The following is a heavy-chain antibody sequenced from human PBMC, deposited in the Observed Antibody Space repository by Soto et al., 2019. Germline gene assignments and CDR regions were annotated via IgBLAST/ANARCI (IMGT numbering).Heavy chain of an antibody. Sequence: ASVKVSCKASGGTFSSYAISWVRQAPGQRLEWMGGIIPIFGTANYAQKFQGRVTVTADESTSTAYMELSSLRSEDTAVYYCARDRRYYDSSGYLDYWGQGTLVTVSS. J-gene: IGHJ4*02. D-gene: IGHD3-22*01. V-gene: IGHV1-69*13. CDR3: ARDRRYYDSSGYLDY. CDR1: GGTFSSYA. CDR2: IIPIFGTA.